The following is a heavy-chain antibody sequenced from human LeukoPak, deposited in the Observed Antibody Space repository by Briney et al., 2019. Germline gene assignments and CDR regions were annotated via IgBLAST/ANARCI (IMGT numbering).Heavy chain of an antibody. J-gene: IGHJ5*02. CDR2: MNPNSGNT. CDR3: ARGVIVVVPAAGFDP. CDR1: GYTFTSYD. Sequence: ASVKVSCKASGYTFTSYDINWVRQATGRGLEWMGWMNPNSGNTGYAQKFQGRVTMTRNTSISTAYMELSSLRSEDTAVYYCARGVIVVVPAAGFDPWGQGTLVTVSS. V-gene: IGHV1-8*01. D-gene: IGHD2-2*01.